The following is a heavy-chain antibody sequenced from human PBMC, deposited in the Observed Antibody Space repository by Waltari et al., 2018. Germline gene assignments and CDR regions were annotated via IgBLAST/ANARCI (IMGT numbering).Heavy chain of an antibody. CDR1: GYTFTSYG. CDR2: VSAYNGNT. V-gene: IGHV1-18*01. J-gene: IGHJ6*02. D-gene: IGHD6-19*01. Sequence: QVQLVQSGAEVKKPGASVKVSCKASGYTFTSYGISWVRQAPGQGLEWMGWVSAYNGNTNYAQILQGRVSMTTDTSTSTAYMELRSLRSDDTAFYYCARDGIAVAGHYYYYGMDVWGQGTTVTVSS. CDR3: ARDGIAVAGHYYYYGMDV.